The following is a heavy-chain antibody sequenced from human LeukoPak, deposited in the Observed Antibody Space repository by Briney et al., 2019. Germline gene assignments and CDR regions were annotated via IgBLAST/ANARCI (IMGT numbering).Heavy chain of an antibody. CDR3: AKDNIVGATTNVDY. Sequence: GGSLRLSCAASGFTFSSYAMSWVRQAPGKGLEWVSAISGSGGSTYYADSVKGRFTISRDNSKNTLYLQMNSLRAEDSAVYYCAKDNIVGATTNVDYWGQGTLVTVSS. V-gene: IGHV3-23*01. D-gene: IGHD1-26*01. CDR2: ISGSGGST. J-gene: IGHJ4*02. CDR1: GFTFSSYA.